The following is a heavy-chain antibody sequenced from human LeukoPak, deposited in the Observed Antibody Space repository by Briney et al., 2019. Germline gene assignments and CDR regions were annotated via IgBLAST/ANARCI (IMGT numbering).Heavy chain of an antibody. CDR1: GFTFSSYA. D-gene: IGHD3-22*01. J-gene: IGHJ5*02. CDR2: ISGSGGST. Sequence: GGSLRLSCAASGFTFSSYAMSWVRQAPGKGLEWVSVISGSGGSTYYADSVKGRFTISRDNSKNTLYLQMNSLRAEDTAVYYCAKDQRVVVIRSWFDPWGQGTLVTVSS. V-gene: IGHV3-23*01. CDR3: AKDQRVVVIRSWFDP.